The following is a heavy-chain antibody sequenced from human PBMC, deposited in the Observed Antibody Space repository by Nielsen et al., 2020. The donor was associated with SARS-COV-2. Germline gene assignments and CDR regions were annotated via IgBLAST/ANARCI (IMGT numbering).Heavy chain of an antibody. J-gene: IGHJ6*02. Sequence: RQAPGKGLEWIGYIYYSGSTNYNPSLKSRVTISVDTSKNQFSLKLSSVTAADTAVYYCARDLRHGHRLKGPYYYYGMDVWGQGTTVTVSS. V-gene: IGHV4-59*12. CDR3: ARDLRHGHRLKGPYYYYGMDV. CDR2: IYYSGST.